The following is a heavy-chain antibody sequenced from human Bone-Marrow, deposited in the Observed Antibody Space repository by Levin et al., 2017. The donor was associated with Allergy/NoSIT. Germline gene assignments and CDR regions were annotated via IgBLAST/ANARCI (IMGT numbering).Heavy chain of an antibody. J-gene: IGHJ6*02. CDR2: ISGYTGDA. Sequence: GESLKISCRTSGYKFSDHGISWVRQAPGQGLEWMGWISGYTGDAKYAQKFQGRVSLTMERSTRTYYLELRSLTHDDAAIYFCAREPRWDQSPGFGMDVWGQGTTVTVAS. V-gene: IGHV1-18*01. CDR3: AREPRWDQSPGFGMDV. D-gene: IGHD5-24*01. CDR1: GYKFSDHG.